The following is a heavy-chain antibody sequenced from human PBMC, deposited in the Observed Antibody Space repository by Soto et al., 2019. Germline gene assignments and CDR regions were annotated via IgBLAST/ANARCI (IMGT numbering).Heavy chain of an antibody. CDR2: IYYSGST. CDR1: GGSISSSSYY. V-gene: IGHV4-39*01. CDR3: ARRRSSRRWFDP. D-gene: IGHD6-13*01. J-gene: IGHJ5*02. Sequence: QLQLQESGPGLVKPSETLSLTCTVSGGSISSSSYYWGWIRQPPGKGLEWIGSIYYSGSTYYNPSLKSRVTISVDTSKNQFSLKLSSVTAADTAVYYCARRRSSRRWFDPWGQGTLVTVSS.